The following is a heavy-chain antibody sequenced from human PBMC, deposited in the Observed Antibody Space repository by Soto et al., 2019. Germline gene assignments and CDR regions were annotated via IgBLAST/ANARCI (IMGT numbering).Heavy chain of an antibody. CDR2: ISSSSSYI. CDR3: ARAQGGDSRYYYYGMDV. D-gene: IGHD2-21*02. V-gene: IGHV3-21*01. J-gene: IGHJ6*02. CDR1: GFTFSSYS. Sequence: GGSLRLSCAASGFTFSSYSMNWVRQAPGKGQEWVSSISSSSSYIYYADSVKGRFTISRDNSKNTLYLQMNSLRAEDTAVYYCARAQGGDSRYYYYGMDVWGQGTTVTVSS.